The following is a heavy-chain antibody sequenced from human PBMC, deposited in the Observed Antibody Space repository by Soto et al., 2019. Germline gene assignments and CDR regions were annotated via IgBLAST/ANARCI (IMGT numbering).Heavy chain of an antibody. CDR3: ATIWGAPDDIVATFTDY. Sequence: ASVKVSCKVSGYTLTELSMHWVRQAPGKGLEWMGGFEPEDGETIYAQKFQGRVTMTEDTSTDTAYMELSSLRSEDTAVYYCATIWGAPDDIVATFTDYWGQGTLVTVSS. CDR1: GYTLTELS. V-gene: IGHV1-24*01. D-gene: IGHD5-12*01. CDR2: FEPEDGET. J-gene: IGHJ4*02.